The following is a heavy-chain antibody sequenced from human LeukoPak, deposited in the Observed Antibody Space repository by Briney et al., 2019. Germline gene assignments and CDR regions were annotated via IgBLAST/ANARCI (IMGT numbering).Heavy chain of an antibody. CDR3: AKFPTRMVVDIK. Sequence: GGSLRLSCAASGFTFSSYGMHWVRQAPGKGLEWVAVTSYDGSNKYYADSVKGRFTISRDNSKNTLYLQMNSLRAEDTAVYYCAKFPTRMVVDIKWGQGTLVTVSS. CDR2: TSYDGSNK. J-gene: IGHJ4*02. D-gene: IGHD3-22*01. V-gene: IGHV3-30*18. CDR1: GFTFSSYG.